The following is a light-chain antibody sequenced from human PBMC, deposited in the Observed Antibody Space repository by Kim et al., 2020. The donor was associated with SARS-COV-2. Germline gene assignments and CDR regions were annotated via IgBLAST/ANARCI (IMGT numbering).Light chain of an antibody. CDR3: QQSYSTPRT. Sequence: DIQMTQSPSSLSASVGDRVTITCRASQSISSYLNWYQQKPGKAPKLLLYAASSFQSGVPSRFSGSGSGTDVTLTISSLQPEDFATYYCQQSYSTPRTFGVGTKLKI. J-gene: IGKJ4*01. CDR2: AAS. V-gene: IGKV1-39*01. CDR1: QSISSY.